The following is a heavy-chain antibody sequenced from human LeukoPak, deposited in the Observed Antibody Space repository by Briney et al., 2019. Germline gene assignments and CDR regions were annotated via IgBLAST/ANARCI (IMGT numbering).Heavy chain of an antibody. V-gene: IGHV1-18*01. CDR1: GYTFTSYG. D-gene: IGHD3-3*01. Sequence: ASVKVSFKASGYTFTSYGISWVRQAPGQGLEWMGWISAYNGNTNYAQKLQGRVTMTTDTSTSTAYMELRSLRSDDTAVYYCARVRFLEWLLVSSWFDPWGQGTLVTVSS. J-gene: IGHJ5*02. CDR2: ISAYNGNT. CDR3: ARVRFLEWLLVSSWFDP.